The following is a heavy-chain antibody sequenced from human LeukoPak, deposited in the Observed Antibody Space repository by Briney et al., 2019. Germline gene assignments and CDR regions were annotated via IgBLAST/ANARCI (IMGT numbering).Heavy chain of an antibody. CDR1: GGSVSSTSHH. Sequence: PSQTLSLTCTVSGGSVSSTSHHWDWIRQPPGQGLEWIGSIFYSGSTYYSPSLKSRVTISVDTSKNQFSLNLSSVTAADTAVYYCARETSLAGFASGLGFNYWGQGILVSVSS. CDR3: ARETSLAGFASGLGFNY. V-gene: IGHV4-39*02. D-gene: IGHD6-19*01. CDR2: IFYSGST. J-gene: IGHJ4*02.